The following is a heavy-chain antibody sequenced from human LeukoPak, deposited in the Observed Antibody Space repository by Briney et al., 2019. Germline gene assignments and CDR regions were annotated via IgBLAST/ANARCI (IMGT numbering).Heavy chain of an antibody. V-gene: IGHV3-9*01. J-gene: IGHJ4*02. D-gene: IGHD2-15*01. CDR2: ISWKSCSI. CDR1: GFTFDDYA. CDR3: AKDRAGSIVVVVAATNSFDY. Sequence: PGGSLRLSCAASGFTFDDYAMHWVRQAPGKGLEWVSGISWKSCSIGYADSVKGRFTISRDNAKNSLYLQMNSLRAEDTALYYCAKDRAGSIVVVVAATNSFDYWGQGTLVTVSS.